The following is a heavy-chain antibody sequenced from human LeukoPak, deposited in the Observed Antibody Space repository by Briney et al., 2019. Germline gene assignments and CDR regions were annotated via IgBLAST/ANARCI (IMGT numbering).Heavy chain of an antibody. V-gene: IGHV3-21*05. Sequence: PGGSLRLSCAASGFTFSTHSMNWVRQAPGKGLEWVSYINHDGNDIYYGESVKGRFTTSRDNAKNSLYLQIHTLRAEDTAVYYCAGDGTGVLPGDAFDIWSQGTMVTVSS. J-gene: IGHJ3*02. CDR2: INHDGNDI. CDR1: GFTFSTHS. CDR3: AGDGTGVLPGDAFDI. D-gene: IGHD1-1*01.